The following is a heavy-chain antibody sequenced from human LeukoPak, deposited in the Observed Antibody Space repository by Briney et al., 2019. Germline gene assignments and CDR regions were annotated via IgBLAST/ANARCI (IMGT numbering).Heavy chain of an antibody. Sequence: GRSLRLSCAASGFTSSSYAMHWVRQAPGKGLEWVAVISYDGSNKYYADSVKGRFTISRDNSKNTLYLQMNSLRAEDTAVYYCAREYYYGSGSLYGMDVWGQGTTVTVSS. J-gene: IGHJ6*02. CDR3: AREYYYGSGSLYGMDV. V-gene: IGHV3-30-3*01. CDR1: GFTSSSYA. CDR2: ISYDGSNK. D-gene: IGHD3-10*01.